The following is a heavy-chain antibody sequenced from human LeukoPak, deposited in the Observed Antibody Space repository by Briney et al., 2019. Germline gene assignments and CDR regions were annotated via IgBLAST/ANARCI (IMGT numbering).Heavy chain of an antibody. V-gene: IGHV3-30*04. CDR3: ARAVVPAASDLDY. CDR2: ISYDGSNK. Sequence: PGRSLRLSCAASGFTFSSYAMHWVRQAPGKGLEWVAVISYDGSNKYYADSVKGRFTISRDNSKNTLYLQMNSLRAEDTAVYYCARAVVPAASDLDYWGQGTLVTVSS. D-gene: IGHD2-2*01. J-gene: IGHJ4*02. CDR1: GFTFSSYA.